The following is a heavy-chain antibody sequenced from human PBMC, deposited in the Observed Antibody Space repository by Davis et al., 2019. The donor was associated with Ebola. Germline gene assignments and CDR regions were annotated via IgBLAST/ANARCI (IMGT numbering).Heavy chain of an antibody. J-gene: IGHJ4*02. D-gene: IGHD3-3*01. V-gene: IGHV1-69*13. Sequence: SVKVSFKASGGTFSSYAISWVRQAPGQGLEWMGGIIPIFGTANYAQKFQGRVTITADESTSTDYMELSSLRSEDTAVYYCARDLTGFLEWLVFDYWGQGTLVTVSS. CDR2: IIPIFGTA. CDR3: ARDLTGFLEWLVFDY. CDR1: GGTFSSYA.